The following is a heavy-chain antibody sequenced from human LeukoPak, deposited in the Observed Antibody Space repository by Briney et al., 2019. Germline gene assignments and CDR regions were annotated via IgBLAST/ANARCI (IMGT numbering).Heavy chain of an antibody. CDR3: AKTTGYTAMVTGLFDY. D-gene: IGHD5-18*01. J-gene: IGHJ4*02. V-gene: IGHV3-23*01. CDR2: LSATGGRT. Sequence: GGSLRLSCAASGFTFSIYAMTWVRQAPGKGLEWVSALSATGGRTFYADSVKGRFTISRDNSKNTVYLQMNSLRAEDTAVYYCAKTTGYTAMVTGLFDYWGQGTLVTVSS. CDR1: GFTFSIYA.